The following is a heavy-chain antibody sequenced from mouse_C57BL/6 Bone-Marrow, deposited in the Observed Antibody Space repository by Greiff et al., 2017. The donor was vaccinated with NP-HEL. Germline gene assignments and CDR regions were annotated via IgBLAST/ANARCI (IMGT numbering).Heavy chain of an antibody. CDR1: GYAFSSSW. D-gene: IGHD1-1*01. J-gene: IGHJ1*03. V-gene: IGHV1-82*01. Sequence: VQLQQSGPELVKPGASVKISCKASGYAFSSSWMNWVKQRPGKGLEWIGRIYPGDGDTNYNGKFKGKATLTADKSSSTAYMELSSLTSEDSSVYFCSRSEHYGNRFYYWYFDIWGTGTTVTVSS. CDR3: SRSEHYGNRFYYWYFDI. CDR2: IYPGDGDT.